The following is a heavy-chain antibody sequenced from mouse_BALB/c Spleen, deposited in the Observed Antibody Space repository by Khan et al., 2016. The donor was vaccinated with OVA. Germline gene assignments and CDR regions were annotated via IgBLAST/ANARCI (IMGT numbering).Heavy chain of an antibody. V-gene: IGHV2-4-1*01. J-gene: IGHJ3*01. CDR1: GFSLTTYG. CDR2: LWSGGST. D-gene: IGHD2-14*01. Sequence: QVQLKESGPGLVQPSQSLSITCTVSGFSLTTYGVHWVRQSPGKGLEWLGVLWSGGSTDYNAAFISRLSISKDNSKSQVFFKMNSLQADDTAIYYCARKSYRYDFTYWGQGTLVTVSA. CDR3: ARKSYRYDFTY.